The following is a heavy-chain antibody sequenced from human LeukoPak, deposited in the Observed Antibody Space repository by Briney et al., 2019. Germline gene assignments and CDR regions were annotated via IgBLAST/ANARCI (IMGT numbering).Heavy chain of an antibody. CDR1: GFTFSSYE. CDR2: ISSSGSTI. D-gene: IGHD3-22*01. CDR3: ARDLSGYYLGALDY. V-gene: IGHV3-48*03. J-gene: IGHJ4*02. Sequence: GGSLRLSCAASGFTFSSYEMNWVRQAPGKGLEWVSYISSSGSTIYYADSVKGRFTISRDNAKNSLYLQMNSLRAEDTAVYYCARDLSGYYLGALDYWGQGTLVTVSS.